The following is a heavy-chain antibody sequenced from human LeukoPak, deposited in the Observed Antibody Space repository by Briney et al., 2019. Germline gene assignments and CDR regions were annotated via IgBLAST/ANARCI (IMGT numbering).Heavy chain of an antibody. J-gene: IGHJ4*02. V-gene: IGHV3-23*01. CDR2: ISGSGGST. Sequence: GGSLRLSCAASGFTFSNYGMNWVRQAPGKGLEWVSGISGSGGSTYSADSVKGRFIISRDNTKNMLYLQMNSLRSEDTAVYYCARVLGVGASGFDYWGQGTLVTVSS. D-gene: IGHD1-26*01. CDR1: GFTFSNYG. CDR3: ARVLGVGASGFDY.